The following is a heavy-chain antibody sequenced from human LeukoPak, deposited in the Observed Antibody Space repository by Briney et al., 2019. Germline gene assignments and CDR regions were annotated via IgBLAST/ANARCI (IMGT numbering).Heavy chain of an antibody. CDR3: ARGREDYYYYMDV. J-gene: IGHJ6*03. Sequence: GGSLRLSCAASGFTVSSNYMSWVRQAPGEGLEWVSVIYSGGSTYYADFVKGRFTISRDNSKNTLYLQMNSLRAEDTAVYYCARGREDYYYYMDVWGKGTTVTVSS. V-gene: IGHV3-53*01. CDR2: IYSGGST. CDR1: GFTVSSNY.